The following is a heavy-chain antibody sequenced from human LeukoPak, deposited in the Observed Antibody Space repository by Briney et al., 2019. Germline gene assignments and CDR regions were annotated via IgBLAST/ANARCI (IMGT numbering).Heavy chain of an antibody. V-gene: IGHV5-51*01. CDR2: IYPGDSDT. CDR1: GYSFTSYW. J-gene: IGHJ6*02. CDR3: ARSYYYDSSGYLWVGGMDV. D-gene: IGHD3-22*01. Sequence: GESLKISCKGSGYSFTSYWIGWVRQMPGKGLEWMGIIYPGDSDTRYSPSFQGQVTISADKSISTAYLQWSSLKASDTAMYYCARSYYYDSSGYLWVGGMDVWGQGTAVTVSS.